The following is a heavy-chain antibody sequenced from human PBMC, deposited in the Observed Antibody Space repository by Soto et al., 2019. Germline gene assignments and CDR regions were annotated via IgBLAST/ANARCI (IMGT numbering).Heavy chain of an antibody. D-gene: IGHD3-3*01. V-gene: IGHV1-2*02. CDR3: ARSKFWSGYYHFDY. CDR2: INHNSGGT. J-gene: IGHJ4*02. CDR1: GYTFTGYY. Sequence: ASVKVSCKASGYTFTGYYMHWVRQAPGQGLEWMGWINHNSGGTNYAQKFQGRVTMTRDTSISTAYMELSRLRSDDTAVYYCARSKFWSGYYHFDYWGQGTLVTVSS.